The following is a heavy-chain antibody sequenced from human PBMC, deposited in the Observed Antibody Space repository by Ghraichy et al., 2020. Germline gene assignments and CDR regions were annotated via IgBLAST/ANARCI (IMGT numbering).Heavy chain of an antibody. CDR1: GFTVSSNY. Sequence: GGSLRLSCAASGFTVSSNYMSWVRQAPGKGLEWVSVIYSGGSTYYADSVKGRFAISRDNSKNTLYLQMNSLRAEDTAVYYCARDRGVTKGNYYYYYGMDVWGQGTTVTVSS. D-gene: IGHD2-21*02. CDR3: ARDRGVTKGNYYYYYGMDV. CDR2: IYSGGST. V-gene: IGHV3-66*01. J-gene: IGHJ6*02.